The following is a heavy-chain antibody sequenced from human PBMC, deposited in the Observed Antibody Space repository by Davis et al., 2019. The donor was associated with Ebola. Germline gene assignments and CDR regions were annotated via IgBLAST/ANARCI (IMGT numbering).Heavy chain of an antibody. D-gene: IGHD3-10*01. V-gene: IGHV4-59*12. CDR3: ARRAGFQYYYGMDV. J-gene: IGHJ6*04. CDR2: IYYSGST. CDR1: GGSISSYY. Sequence: SETLSLTCTVSGGSISSYYWSWIRQPPGKGLEWIGYIYYSGSTYYNPSLKSRVTITVDTSKNHFSLSLRSVTAADTAVYYCARRAGFQYYYGMDVWGKGTTVTVSS.